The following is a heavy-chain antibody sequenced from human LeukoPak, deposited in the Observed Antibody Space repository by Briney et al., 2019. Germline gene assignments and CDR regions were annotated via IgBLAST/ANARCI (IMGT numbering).Heavy chain of an antibody. V-gene: IGHV4-59*01. CDR3: ARVDYDILTGYSLFDY. D-gene: IGHD3-9*01. Sequence: PSETLSLTCTVSGGSIRSYYWSWIRQPPGKGLEWIGYIYYSGSTKYNPSLKSRVTISVDTSKNQFSLKLSSVTAADTAVYYCARVDYDILTGYSLFDYWGQGTLVTVSS. J-gene: IGHJ4*02. CDR1: GGSIRSYY. CDR2: IYYSGST.